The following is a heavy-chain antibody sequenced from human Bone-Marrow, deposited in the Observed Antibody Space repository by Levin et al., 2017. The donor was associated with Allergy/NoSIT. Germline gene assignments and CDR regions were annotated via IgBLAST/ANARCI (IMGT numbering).Heavy chain of an antibody. CDR3: ARGVDTTLVPSFDL. CDR2: ITATGSTI. V-gene: IGHV3-11*01. CDR1: GFRFSDHY. Sequence: GGSLRLSCAASGFRFSDHYMSWIRQAPGKGLEWLSYITATGSTIYYADSVKGRFTISRDNSQNSLFLQMSSLRADDTAVYYCARGVDTTLVPSFDLWGQGAQVTVSS. D-gene: IGHD5-18*01. J-gene: IGHJ5*02.